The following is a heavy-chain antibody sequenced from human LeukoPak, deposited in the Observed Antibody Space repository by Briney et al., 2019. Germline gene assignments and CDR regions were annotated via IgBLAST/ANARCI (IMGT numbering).Heavy chain of an antibody. Sequence: PSETLSLTCTVSGGSISSGGYYWSWIRQPPGKGLEWIGYIYYSGSTNYNPSLKSRVTISVDTSKNQFSLKLSSVTAADTAVYYCARDGINGKPFDYWGQGTLVTVSS. D-gene: IGHD1-26*01. CDR3: ARDGINGKPFDY. J-gene: IGHJ4*02. CDR1: GGSISSGGYY. V-gene: IGHV4-61*08. CDR2: IYYSGST.